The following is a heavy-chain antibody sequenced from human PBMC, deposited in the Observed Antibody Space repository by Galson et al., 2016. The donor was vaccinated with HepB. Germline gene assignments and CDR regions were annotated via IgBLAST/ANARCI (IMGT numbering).Heavy chain of an antibody. CDR2: IHHSGNT. CDR3: ATGYSSFDPGNNFDY. CDR1: GASTRTYY. V-gene: IGHV4-59*01. Sequence: ETLSLTCTVSGASTRTYYWSWIRQPPGKGLEWIGYIHHSGNTNYNTSLKSRFTISVDTAKYQISLKVTSATAADPAVYYCATGYSSFDPGNNFDYWGHGTLVTVSS. J-gene: IGHJ4*01. D-gene: IGHD2-2*03.